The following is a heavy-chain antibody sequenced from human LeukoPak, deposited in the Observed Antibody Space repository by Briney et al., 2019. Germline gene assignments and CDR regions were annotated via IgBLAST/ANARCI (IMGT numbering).Heavy chain of an antibody. Sequence: SETLSLTCTVSGGSISSYYWSWFRQPPGKGLEWIGYIYYSGSTNYNPSLKSRVTISVDTSKNQFSLKLSSVTAADTAVYYCARDFRGSVDAFDIWGQGTMVAVSS. V-gene: IGHV4-59*01. CDR2: IYYSGST. J-gene: IGHJ3*02. CDR3: ARDFRGSVDAFDI. CDR1: GGSISSYY.